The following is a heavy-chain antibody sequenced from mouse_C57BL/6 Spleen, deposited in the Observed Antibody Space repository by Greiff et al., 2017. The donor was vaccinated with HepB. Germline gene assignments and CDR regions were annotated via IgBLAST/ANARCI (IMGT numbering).Heavy chain of an antibody. CDR1: GFTFSDYG. J-gene: IGHJ4*01. CDR2: ISSGSSTI. CDR3: TTVVARYAMDY. V-gene: IGHV5-17*01. D-gene: IGHD1-1*01. Sequence: EVKLMESGGGLVKPGGSLKLSCAASGFTFSDYGMHWVRQAPEKGLEWVAYISSGSSTIYYADTVKGRFTISRDNAKNTLFLQMTSLRSEDTAMYYCTTVVARYAMDYWGQGTSVTVSS.